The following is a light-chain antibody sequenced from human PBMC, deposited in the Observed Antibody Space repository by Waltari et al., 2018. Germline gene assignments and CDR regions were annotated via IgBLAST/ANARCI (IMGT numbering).Light chain of an antibody. V-gene: IGKV3-15*01. CDR1: RAIASN. J-gene: IGKJ2*01. CDR2: DAS. CDR3: QQFNTGYS. Sequence: EIVMTQSPATLSVSPGGGATLSCRASRAIASNVAWYQQRPGQPLRLLIFDASTRATGIPERFSGSWSGSEFTLTISSLQSEDSAVYFCQQFNTGYSFGQGTKLEI.